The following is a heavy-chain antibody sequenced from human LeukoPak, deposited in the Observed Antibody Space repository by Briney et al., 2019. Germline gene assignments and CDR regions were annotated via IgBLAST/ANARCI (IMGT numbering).Heavy chain of an antibody. J-gene: IGHJ4*02. D-gene: IGHD1-14*01. CDR3: ATERPGSRTLDS. CDR1: GFIVSGNH. V-gene: IGHV3-66*01. Sequence: GGSLRLSCAASGFIVSGNHMNWVRLAPGKGLEWVSIVYSVGATYYEDSVKGRFTVSRDDSKNIVFLQMNNLRSEDTAVYFCATERPGSRTLDSWGQGTPVTVSS. CDR2: VYSVGAT.